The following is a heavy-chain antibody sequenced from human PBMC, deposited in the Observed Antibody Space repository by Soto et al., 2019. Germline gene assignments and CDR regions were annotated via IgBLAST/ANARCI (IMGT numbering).Heavy chain of an antibody. CDR2: IYYSGST. J-gene: IGHJ4*02. Sequence: QVQLQESGPGLVKPSQTLSLTCTVSGGSISSGDYYWSWIRQPPGKGLEWIGYIYYSGSTYYNPSLKRRVNISVDTANNQFSPKLRSVTAADTVVDYCARAQGSGFLVSWGQGTLVTVSS. CDR1: GGSISSGDYY. D-gene: IGHD3-10*01. CDR3: ARAQGSGFLVS. V-gene: IGHV4-30-4*01.